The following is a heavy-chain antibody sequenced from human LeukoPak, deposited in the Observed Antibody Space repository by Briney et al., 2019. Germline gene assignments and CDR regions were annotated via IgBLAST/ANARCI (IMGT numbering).Heavy chain of an antibody. V-gene: IGHV4-39*01. CDR3: ARHGIYAQYNWFDP. J-gene: IGHJ5*02. CDR2: IYYSGST. D-gene: IGHD2/OR15-2a*01. CDR1: GGSIGSSSYY. Sequence: PSETLSLTCTVSGGSIGSSSYYWGWIRQPPGTGLEWIGSIYYSGSTYYNPSLKSRLTISVDTSKNQFSLKLSSVTAADTAVYYCARHGIYAQYNWFDPWGQGTLVTVSS.